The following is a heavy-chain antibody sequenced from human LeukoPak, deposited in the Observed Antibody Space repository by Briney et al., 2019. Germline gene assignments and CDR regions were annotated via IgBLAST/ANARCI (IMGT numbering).Heavy chain of an antibody. CDR3: ARFDGAADNFDY. V-gene: IGHV1-8*01. CDR1: GYTFTSYD. Sequence: ASVKVSCKASGYTFTSYDINWVRQATGRGLEWMGWMNPNSGNTGYAQKFQGRVTMTRNTSISTAYMELSSLRSEDTAVYYCARFDGAADNFDYWGQGTLVTVSS. D-gene: IGHD6-25*01. J-gene: IGHJ4*02. CDR2: MNPNSGNT.